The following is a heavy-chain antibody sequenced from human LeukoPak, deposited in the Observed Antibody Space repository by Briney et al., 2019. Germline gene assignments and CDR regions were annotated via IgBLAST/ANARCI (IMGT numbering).Heavy chain of an antibody. J-gene: IGHJ4*02. Sequence: GASVKVSCKASGGTFSSYAISWVRQAPGQGLEWMGGFDPEDGETIYAQKFQGRVTMTEDTSTDTAYMELSSLRSEDTAVYYCATVGRRWEPFDYWGQGTLVTVSS. V-gene: IGHV1-24*01. CDR1: GGTFSSYA. CDR2: FDPEDGET. CDR3: ATVGRRWEPFDY. D-gene: IGHD1-26*01.